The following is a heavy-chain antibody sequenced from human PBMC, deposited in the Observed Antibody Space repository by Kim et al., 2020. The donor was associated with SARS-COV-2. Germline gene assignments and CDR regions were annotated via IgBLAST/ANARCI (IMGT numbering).Heavy chain of an antibody. D-gene: IGHD3-10*01. Sequence: GGSLRLSCSASGFTFSSYGMHWVRQPPGKGLEWVVAISYDGSNRYYGDSVKGRFTISRDNSKNTLYLQMNTLRAEDTAVYYCAKYKSVGSQYYFYGMDVWGQGTTVTVSS. V-gene: IGHV3-30*18. CDR2: ISYDGSNR. J-gene: IGHJ6*02. CDR3: AKYKSVGSQYYFYGMDV. CDR1: GFTFSSYG.